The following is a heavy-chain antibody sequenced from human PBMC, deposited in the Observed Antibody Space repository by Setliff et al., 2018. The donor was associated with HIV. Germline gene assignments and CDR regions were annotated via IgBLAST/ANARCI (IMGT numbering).Heavy chain of an antibody. V-gene: IGHV4-38-2*02. CDR2: MYDGGTP. J-gene: IGHJ4*02. CDR1: GYSITSGYY. CDR3: AREPDY. Sequence: LSLTCAVSGYSITSGYYWGWIRQPPGKGLEWIGNMYDGGTPHYNPSLKSRVTVSLDTSRNQFSLRLTSVTAADTAVYFCAREPDYWSQGTLVTVSS.